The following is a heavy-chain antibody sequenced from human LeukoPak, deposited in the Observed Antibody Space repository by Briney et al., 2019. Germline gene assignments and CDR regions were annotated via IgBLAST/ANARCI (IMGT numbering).Heavy chain of an antibody. CDR1: GGSFSGYY. V-gene: IGHV4-34*01. CDR3: ARGVSSSGWAFDY. J-gene: IGHJ4*02. Sequence: SETLSLTCAVYGGSFSGYYWSWIRQPPGKGLEWIGEINHSGSTNYNPSLKSRVTISVDTSKNQFSLKLSSVTAADTAVYYCARGVSSSGWAFDYWGQGTLVTVSS. D-gene: IGHD6-19*01. CDR2: INHSGST.